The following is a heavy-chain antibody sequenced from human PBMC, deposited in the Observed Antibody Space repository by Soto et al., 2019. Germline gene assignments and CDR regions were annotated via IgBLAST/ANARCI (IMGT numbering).Heavy chain of an antibody. Sequence: GESLKISCKGSGYTFTSYWIGWVRQMPGEGLEWLGVIYPGDSDTRYSPSFQGQVTISADKSINTAYLQWGSLKASDSAIYYSARSDGNAGRFSEYWGQGNLGTVSS. CDR3: ARSDGNAGRFSEY. CDR2: IYPGDSDT. CDR1: GYTFTSYW. V-gene: IGHV5-51*01. J-gene: IGHJ4*02. D-gene: IGHD2-15*01.